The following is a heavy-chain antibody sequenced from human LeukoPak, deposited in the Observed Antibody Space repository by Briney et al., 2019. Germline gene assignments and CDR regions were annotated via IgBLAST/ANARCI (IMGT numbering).Heavy chain of an antibody. J-gene: IGHJ6*03. CDR3: ARSPSGYCTDTSCYNNYSHYHMDV. CDR2: ISYDGGNK. CDR1: GYTLTELS. D-gene: IGHD2-2*02. Sequence: SCKVSGYTLTELSMHWVRQAPGMGLEWVAIISYDGGNKYYADSVKGRFTISKDNSKNTLYLQMNSLTVEDTAVYFCARSPSGYCTDTSCYNNYSHYHMDVWGKGTTVTVSS. V-gene: IGHV3-30-3*01.